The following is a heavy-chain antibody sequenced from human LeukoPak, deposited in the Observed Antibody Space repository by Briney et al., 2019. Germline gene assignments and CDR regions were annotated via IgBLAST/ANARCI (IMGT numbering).Heavy chain of an antibody. CDR1: GFIFSDYY. CDR2: ITSSGSNI. J-gene: IGHJ4*02. CDR3: ARVARYGDYVGGSDY. D-gene: IGHD4-17*01. V-gene: IGHV3-11*04. Sequence: GGSLRLSCAASGFIFSDYYMSWIRQAPGKGLEWVSYITSSGSNIYYADSAKGRFTISRDNAKNSLYLQMNSLRAEDTAVYYCARVARYGDYVGGSDYWGQGALVTVSS.